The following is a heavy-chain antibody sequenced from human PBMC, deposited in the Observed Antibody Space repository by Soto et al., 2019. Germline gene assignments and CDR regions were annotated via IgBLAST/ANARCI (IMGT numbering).Heavy chain of an antibody. D-gene: IGHD6-13*01. CDR2: ISYDGSNK. CDR3: AKCIAAAGTYYYYYYGMDV. V-gene: IGHV3-30*18. Sequence: GGSLRLSCAASGFTFSSYGMHWVRQAPGKGLEWVAVISYDGSNKYYADSVKGRFTISRDNSKNTLYLQMNSLRAEDTAVYYCAKCIAAAGTYYYYYYGMDVWGQGTTVTVSS. J-gene: IGHJ6*02. CDR1: GFTFSSYG.